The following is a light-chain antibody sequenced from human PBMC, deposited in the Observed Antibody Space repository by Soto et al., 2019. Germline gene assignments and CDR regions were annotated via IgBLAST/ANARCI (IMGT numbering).Light chain of an antibody. V-gene: IGLV1-47*01. CDR1: SSHIGSNY. J-gene: IGLJ1*01. CDR3: AAWDDSLSAPYV. Sequence: QSVLTQPPPASGTPGQRVTISCSGSSSHIGSNYVYWYQQLPGTAPKLLIYRNNQRPSGVPDRFSGSKSGTSASLAISGLRSEDEADYYCAAWDDSLSAPYVFGTGTKVTVL. CDR2: RNN.